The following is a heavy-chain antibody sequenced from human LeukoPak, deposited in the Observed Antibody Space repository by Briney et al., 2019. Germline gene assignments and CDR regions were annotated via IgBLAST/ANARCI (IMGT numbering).Heavy chain of an antibody. CDR2: MYSGGNT. CDR3: ARRAGDYSHPYDY. CDR1: GLTVRCNC. J-gene: IGHJ4*02. Sequence: GGSLRLSCAASGLTVRCNCMSWVRQAPGKGLEGVSFMYSGGNTYYADSVKGRFTISRDNSKNTVHLQMNSLRAEDTAMYYCARRAGDYSHPYDYWRQGTLLTDSS. D-gene: IGHD3-22*01. V-gene: IGHV3-53*01.